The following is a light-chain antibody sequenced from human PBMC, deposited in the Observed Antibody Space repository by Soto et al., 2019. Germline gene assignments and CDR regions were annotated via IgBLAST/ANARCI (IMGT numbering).Light chain of an antibody. CDR2: EVS. J-gene: IGKJ4*01. V-gene: IGKV2D-29*01. CDR1: QSLLHRDGKTY. Sequence: EIVMTQSPLTLPVTPGEPASISCRSSQSLLHRDGKTYLYWYQQKPGQPPQLLIYEVSNRYSGVPDRFSGSGSGTHFTLKINRVEAEDVGVYYCMESLQFPRAFGGGTKVDIK. CDR3: MESLQFPRA.